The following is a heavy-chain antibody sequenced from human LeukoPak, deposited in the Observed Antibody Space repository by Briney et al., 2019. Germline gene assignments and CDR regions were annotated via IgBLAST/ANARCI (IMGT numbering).Heavy chain of an antibody. CDR2: ISSSSSYI. CDR1: GFTFSSYS. J-gene: IGHJ4*02. V-gene: IGHV3-21*01. CDR3: ARVRDVFDSSGAPDY. D-gene: IGHD3-22*01. Sequence: PGGSLRPSCAASGFTFSSYSLNWVRQAPGKGLEWVSSISSSSSYIYYADSVKGRFTISRDNAKNSLYLQMNSLRAEDTAVYYCARVRDVFDSSGAPDYWGQGTLVTVSS.